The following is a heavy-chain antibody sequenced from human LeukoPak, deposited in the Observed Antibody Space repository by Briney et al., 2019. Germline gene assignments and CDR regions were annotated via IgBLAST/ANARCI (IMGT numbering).Heavy chain of an antibody. CDR1: GYTFTDYY. CDR2: INPNSGGT. D-gene: IGHD2-21*01. V-gene: IGHV1-2*02. J-gene: IGHJ5*02. CDR3: ARADRLHGGPYLIGP. Sequence: ASVKVSCKTSGYTFTDYYLHWVRQAPGQGLEWMGWINPNSGGTSSAQKFQGRVTMTRDTSISTVYMEVSWLTSDDTAIYYCARADRLHGGPYLIGPWGQGTLVTVSS.